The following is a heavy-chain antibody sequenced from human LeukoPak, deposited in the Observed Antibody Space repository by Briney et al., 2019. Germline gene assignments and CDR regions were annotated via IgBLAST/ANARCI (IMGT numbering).Heavy chain of an antibody. D-gene: IGHD3-3*01. CDR1: GFTLSNYE. J-gene: IGHJ5*02. CDR3: ARLSVSITRRFDL. V-gene: IGHV3-48*03. Sequence: GGSLRLSCAPSGFTLSNYEMNWVRLTPGRGLEWISYITKGGATVLYAESVKGRFTISRDNANSSLYLQMNSLRAEDTAVYFCARLSVSITRRFDLWGQGTLVTVSS. CDR2: ITKGGATV.